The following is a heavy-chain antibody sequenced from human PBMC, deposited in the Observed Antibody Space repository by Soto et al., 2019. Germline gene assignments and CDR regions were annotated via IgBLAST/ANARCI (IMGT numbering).Heavy chain of an antibody. CDR1: GFTVSNSY. Sequence: GGSLRLSCAASGFTVSNSYMTWVRQAPGRGLEWVSLIYSGGTTYYADSVKGRFTISRDNSNNTLYLQMNSLRAEDTAIYYCERGSGYSGPWGWLDPWGQGTLVTVYS. V-gene: IGHV3-53*01. CDR3: ERGSGYSGPWGWLDP. J-gene: IGHJ5*02. CDR2: IYSGGTT. D-gene: IGHD5-12*01.